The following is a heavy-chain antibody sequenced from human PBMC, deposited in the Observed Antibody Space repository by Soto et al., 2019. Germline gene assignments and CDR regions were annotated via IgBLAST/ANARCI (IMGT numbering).Heavy chain of an antibody. V-gene: IGHV4-34*01. CDR2: INHSGST. J-gene: IGHJ6*02. CDR3: ARGAYSSRGMDV. Sequence: TCTVYGGSFSFYFWTWIRQSPGKGLEWIGEINHSGSTNYNPSLTSRVTISVDPSKNQFSLKLTAVTAADTAVYYCARGAYSSRGMDVWGQGTTVTVSS. D-gene: IGHD6-19*01. CDR1: GGSFSFYF.